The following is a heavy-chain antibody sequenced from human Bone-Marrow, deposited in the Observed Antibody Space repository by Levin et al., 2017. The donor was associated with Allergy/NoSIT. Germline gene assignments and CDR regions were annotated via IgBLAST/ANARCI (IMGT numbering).Heavy chain of an antibody. Sequence: SETLSLTCNVLRGSITSYYWTWIRQTPGKGLEWIGNIYYSGNTNYNPSLKSRVSISVDMSKNEFSLRLTSVTAADTAVYYCARESPAYYGSGRTRGYNWFDPWGQGIQVIVSS. V-gene: IGHV4-59*12. D-gene: IGHD3-10*01. CDR2: IYYSGNT. CDR1: RGSITSYY. J-gene: IGHJ5*02. CDR3: ARESPAYYGSGRTRGYNWFDP.